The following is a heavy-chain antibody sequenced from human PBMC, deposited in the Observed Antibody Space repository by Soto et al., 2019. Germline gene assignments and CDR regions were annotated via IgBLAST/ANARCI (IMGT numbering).Heavy chain of an antibody. Sequence: PGESLKISCKGSGYSFTSYWIGWVRQMPGKGLEWMGIIYPGDSDTRYSPSFQGQVTISADKSISTAYLQWSSLKASDTAMYYCARQASTVVGHYYYYGMDAWGQGTTVTVSS. D-gene: IGHD3-22*01. CDR2: IYPGDSDT. CDR1: GYSFTSYW. V-gene: IGHV5-51*01. J-gene: IGHJ6*02. CDR3: ARQASTVVGHYYYYGMDA.